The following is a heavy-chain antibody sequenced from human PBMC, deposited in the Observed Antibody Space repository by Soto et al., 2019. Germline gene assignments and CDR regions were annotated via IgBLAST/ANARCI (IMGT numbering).Heavy chain of an antibody. Sequence: GGSLRLSCAASGFTFSSNYMNLVRQAPGKGLEWVSVIYSGGSTYYADSVKGRFTISRDNSKNTLYLQMNSLGAEDTAVYYCARSPRVAAASYYYYGLDVWGQGTTVTVSS. CDR1: GFTFSSNY. V-gene: IGHV3-53*01. J-gene: IGHJ6*02. CDR2: IYSGGST. CDR3: ARSPRVAAASYYYYGLDV. D-gene: IGHD6-13*01.